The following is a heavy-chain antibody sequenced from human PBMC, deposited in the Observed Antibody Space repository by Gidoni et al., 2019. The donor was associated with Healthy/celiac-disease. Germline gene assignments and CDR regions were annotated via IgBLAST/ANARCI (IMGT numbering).Heavy chain of an antibody. D-gene: IGHD3-22*01. CDR3: ARRAHYYDSSGYYPYYFDY. Sequence: EVQLVQSGAEVQKPGESLKISCKGSGYSFTSYWIGWVRQMPGKGLEWMGIIYPGDSDTRYSPSFQGQVTISADKSISTAYLQWSSLKASDTAMYYCARRAHYYDSSGYYPYYFDYWGQGTLVTVSS. V-gene: IGHV5-51*03. CDR1: GYSFTSYW. CDR2: IYPGDSDT. J-gene: IGHJ4*02.